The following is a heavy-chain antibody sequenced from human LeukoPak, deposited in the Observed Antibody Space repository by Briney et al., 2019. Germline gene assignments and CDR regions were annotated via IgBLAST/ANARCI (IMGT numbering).Heavy chain of an antibody. Sequence: ASVKVSCKASGYTFTSYDISWVRQATGQGLEWMGWMNPNSGNTGYAQKFQGRVTMTRNTSISTAYMELSSLRSEDTAVYYCARGRRLTGYYDFDYWGQGTLVSVSS. D-gene: IGHD3-9*01. CDR2: MNPNSGNT. J-gene: IGHJ4*02. V-gene: IGHV1-8*01. CDR1: GYTFTSYD. CDR3: ARGRRLTGYYDFDY.